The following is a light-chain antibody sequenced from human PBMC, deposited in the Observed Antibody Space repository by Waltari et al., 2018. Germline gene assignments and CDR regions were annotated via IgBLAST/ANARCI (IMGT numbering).Light chain of an antibody. CDR1: SSDVGGYNY. Sequence: QSALTQSASVSGSPGQSITISCTGTSSDVGGYNYVSWYQQYPGKAPKLMIYEVSNRPSGVSNRFFASKSGNTASRTISGLQAEDEADYYCSSYTSSTTVVFGGGTKLTVL. J-gene: IGLJ2*01. CDR2: EVS. CDR3: SSYTSSTTVV. V-gene: IGLV2-14*01.